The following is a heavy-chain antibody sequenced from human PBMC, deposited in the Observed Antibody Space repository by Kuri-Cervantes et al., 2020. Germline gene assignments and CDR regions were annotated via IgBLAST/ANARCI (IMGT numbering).Heavy chain of an antibody. CDR3: ARANYDILTPPAQNYYYGMDV. Sequence: GGSLRLSCAASGFTFSSYDMHWVRQATGKGLEWVSAIGTAGDTYYPGSVKGRFTISRENAKNPLYLQMNSLRAGDTAVYYCARANYDILTPPAQNYYYGMDVWGQGTTVTVSS. D-gene: IGHD3-9*01. V-gene: IGHV3-13*01. CDR1: GFTFSSYD. J-gene: IGHJ6*02. CDR2: IGTAGDT.